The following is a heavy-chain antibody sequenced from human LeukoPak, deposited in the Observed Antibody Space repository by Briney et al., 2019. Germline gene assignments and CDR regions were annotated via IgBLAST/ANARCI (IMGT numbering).Heavy chain of an antibody. CDR2: IIPIFGTA. CDR3: ASRELSDTAIGAFDI. D-gene: IGHD5-18*01. J-gene: IGHJ3*02. V-gene: IGHV1-69*05. Sequence: SVKVSCKASGGTFSSYAISWVRQAPGQGLEWMGRIIPIFGTAKYAQKFQGRVTITTDESTSTAYMELSSLRSEDTAVYYCASRELSDTAIGAFDIWGQGTMVTVSS. CDR1: GGTFSSYA.